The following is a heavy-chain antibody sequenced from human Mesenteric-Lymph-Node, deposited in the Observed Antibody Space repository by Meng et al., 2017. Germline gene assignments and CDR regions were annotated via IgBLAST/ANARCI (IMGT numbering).Heavy chain of an antibody. D-gene: IGHD6-19*01. CDR2: IGHSGTT. CDR3: VRSSGWVRTGFDP. CDR1: GGSISTSGYY. Sequence: PQPQGPGPVMVKPSEALSLTRMVSGGSISTSGYYWGWIRQPPGKGLGWIGSIGHSGTTYYTPSLRRRVTVSIDTSKNQFSLEVTSVTAADTAVYYCVRSSGWVRTGFDPWGQGTLVTVSS. V-gene: IGHV4-39*01. J-gene: IGHJ5*02.